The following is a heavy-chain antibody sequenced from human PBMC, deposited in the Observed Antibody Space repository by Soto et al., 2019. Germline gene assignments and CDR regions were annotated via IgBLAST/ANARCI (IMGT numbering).Heavy chain of an antibody. V-gene: IGHV1-18*01. CDR1: GYTFTSYG. Sequence: ASVKVSCKASGYTFTSYGISWVRQAPGQGLEWMGWISAYNGNTNYAQKLQGRVTMTTDTSTSTAYMELRSLRSDDTAVYYCARVPHPYYYDSSGYYRPEPYYFDYWGQGTLVTVSS. CDR3: ARVPHPYYYDSSGYYRPEPYYFDY. CDR2: ISAYNGNT. D-gene: IGHD3-22*01. J-gene: IGHJ4*02.